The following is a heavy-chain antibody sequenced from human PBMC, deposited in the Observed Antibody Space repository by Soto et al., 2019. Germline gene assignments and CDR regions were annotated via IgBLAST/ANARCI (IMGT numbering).Heavy chain of an antibody. D-gene: IGHD3-10*01. CDR1: GASISSHF. Sequence: SETLSLTCTVSGASISSHFWNWIRQPPGEGLEYIGYIYYSGTTYYNPSLRGRVTMSVDTSKNQFSLKLSSVTAADTAVYYCARGSEGVRGVINPGWFDPWGQGTLVTVS. CDR2: IYYSGTT. CDR3: ARGSEGVRGVINPGWFDP. J-gene: IGHJ5*02. V-gene: IGHV4-59*11.